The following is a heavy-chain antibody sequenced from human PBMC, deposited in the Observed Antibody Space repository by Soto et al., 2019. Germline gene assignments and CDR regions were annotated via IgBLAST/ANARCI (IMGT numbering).Heavy chain of an antibody. CDR2: VYYSGST. CDR1: GGSMRTYY. CDR3: ARGEYDSSGSYSFDS. V-gene: IGHV4-59*01. Sequence: QVQLQESGPGLVKTSETLSLTCTVSGGSMRTYYWSWIRQPPGKGLEWIGYVYYSGSTKFNPSLKSRLTISVDTSKNQFSLKLSSVTAADTAVYSCARGEYDSSGSYSFDSWGQGTLVTVSS. J-gene: IGHJ4*02. D-gene: IGHD3-22*01.